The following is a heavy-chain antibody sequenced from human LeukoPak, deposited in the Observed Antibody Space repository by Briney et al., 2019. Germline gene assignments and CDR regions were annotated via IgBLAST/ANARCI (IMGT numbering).Heavy chain of an antibody. J-gene: IGHJ5*02. CDR2: IIPIFGTA. Sequence: SVKVSRKASGYTFTSYAISWVRQAPGQGLEWMGGIIPIFGTANYAQKFQGRVTITADESMSTAYMELSSLRSEDTAVYYCARDIATTGALNWFDPWGQGTLVTVSS. CDR1: GYTFTSYA. D-gene: IGHD6-13*01. V-gene: IGHV1-69*13. CDR3: ARDIATTGALNWFDP.